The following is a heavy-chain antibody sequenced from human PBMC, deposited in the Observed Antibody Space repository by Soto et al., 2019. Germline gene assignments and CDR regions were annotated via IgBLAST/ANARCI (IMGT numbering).Heavy chain of an antibody. CDR2: IRTNGANT. CDR1: GFTFSSYS. CDR3: AKDSKSVSVSAARVYGMDV. D-gene: IGHD2-2*01. J-gene: IGHJ6*02. V-gene: IGHV3-23*01. Sequence: GGSLILSCAASGFTFSSYSMTWVRQGPEKGLEWVSDIRTNGANTYYADSVKGRFTVSRDNSKNTLFLEMSSLRAEDSAIYYCAKDSKSVSVSAARVYGMDVWGQGTTVTVSS.